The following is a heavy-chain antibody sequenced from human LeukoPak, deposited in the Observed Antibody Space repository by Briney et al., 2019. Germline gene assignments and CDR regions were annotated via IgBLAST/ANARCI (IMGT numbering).Heavy chain of an antibody. J-gene: IGHJ6*03. Sequence: GGSLRLSCAASGFTFSSYSMNWVRQAPGKGLEWVSSISSSSSYIYYTDSVKGRFTISRDNAKNSLYLQMNSLRAEDTAVYYCARVQLWSYYYYYYMDVWGKGTTVTVSS. CDR2: ISSSSSYI. D-gene: IGHD5-18*01. CDR3: ARVQLWSYYYYYYMDV. V-gene: IGHV3-21*01. CDR1: GFTFSSYS.